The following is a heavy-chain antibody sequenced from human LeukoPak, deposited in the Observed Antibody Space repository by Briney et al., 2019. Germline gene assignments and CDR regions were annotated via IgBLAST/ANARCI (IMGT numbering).Heavy chain of an antibody. CDR3: ARAYSSSWYRSFRFDY. CDR2: INHSGST. CDR1: GGSFSGYY. V-gene: IGHV4-34*01. J-gene: IGHJ4*02. D-gene: IGHD6-13*01. Sequence: PSETLSLTCAVYGGSFSGYYWSWIRQPPGKGLEWIGEINHSGSTYYNPSLKSRVTISVDTSKNQFSLKLSSVTAADTAVYYCARAYSSSWYRSFRFDYWGQGTLVTVSS.